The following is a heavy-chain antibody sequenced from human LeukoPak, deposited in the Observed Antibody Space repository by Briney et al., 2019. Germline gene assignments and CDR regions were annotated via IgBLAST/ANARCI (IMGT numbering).Heavy chain of an antibody. CDR1: GFTFSSHW. D-gene: IGHD2-15*01. CDR3: VRDGQGSTPLDY. V-gene: IGHV3-74*01. Sequence: GGSLRLSCAASGFTFSSHWMHWVRHAPGKGLVWVSGISTDGSRPRYADSVNGRFTISRDNAKNTLYLQMNSLRAEDTAVYFCVRDGQGSTPLDYWGQGTLVTVSS. CDR2: ISTDGSRP. J-gene: IGHJ4*02.